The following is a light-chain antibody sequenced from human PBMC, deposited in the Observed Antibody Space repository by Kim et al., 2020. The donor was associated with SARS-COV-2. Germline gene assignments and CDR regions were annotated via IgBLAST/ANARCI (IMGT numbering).Light chain of an antibody. J-gene: IGLJ2*01. Sequence: GRKATIPCSGSSANIGNNYVSCYQQLPGTAPKLLIYDNNKRPSGIPDRFSGSKSGTSATLGITGLQTGDEADYYCGTWDSSLSDVVFGGGTQLTVL. V-gene: IGLV1-51*01. CDR1: SANIGNNY. CDR3: GTWDSSLSDVV. CDR2: DNN.